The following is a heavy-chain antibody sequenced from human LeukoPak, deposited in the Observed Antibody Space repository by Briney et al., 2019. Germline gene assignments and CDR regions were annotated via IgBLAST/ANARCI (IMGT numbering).Heavy chain of an antibody. CDR3: AKDHSSLSPTMIVVVRSYGMDV. CDR1: GFTFSSYA. Sequence: GGSLRLSCAASGFTFSSYAMSWVRQAPGKGLEWVSAISGSGGSTYYADSVKGRFTISRDNSKNTLYLQMNSLRAEDTAVYYCAKDHSSLSPTMIVVVRSYGMDVWGQGTTVTVSS. V-gene: IGHV3-23*01. CDR2: ISGSGGST. J-gene: IGHJ6*02. D-gene: IGHD3-22*01.